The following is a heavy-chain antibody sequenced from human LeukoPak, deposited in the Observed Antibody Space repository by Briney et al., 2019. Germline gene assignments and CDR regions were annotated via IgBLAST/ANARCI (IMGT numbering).Heavy chain of an antibody. V-gene: IGHV1-69*05. D-gene: IGHD3-3*01. Sequence: ASVKVSCKASGGTFSSYAISWVRQAPGQGLEWMGRIIPIFGTANYAQKFQGRVTITTDESTSTAYMELSSLRSEETAVYYCARALVLEGVVIGNWFDPWGQGTLVTVSS. CDR3: ARALVLEGVVIGNWFDP. CDR1: GGTFSSYA. CDR2: IIPIFGTA. J-gene: IGHJ5*02.